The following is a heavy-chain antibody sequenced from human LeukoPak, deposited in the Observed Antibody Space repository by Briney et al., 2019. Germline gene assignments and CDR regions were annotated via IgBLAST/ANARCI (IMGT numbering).Heavy chain of an antibody. J-gene: IGHJ4*02. CDR3: AKDGVVYYYDSSGYYYFDY. CDR2: ISYDGGNK. CDR1: GFTFSSYG. D-gene: IGHD3-22*01. V-gene: IGHV3-30*18. Sequence: QTGESLRLSCAASGFTFSSYGMHWVRQAPGKGLEWVAVISYDGGNKYYADSVKGRFTISRDNSKNTLYLQMNSLRAEDTAVYYCAKDGVVYYYDSSGYYYFDYWGQGTLVTVSS.